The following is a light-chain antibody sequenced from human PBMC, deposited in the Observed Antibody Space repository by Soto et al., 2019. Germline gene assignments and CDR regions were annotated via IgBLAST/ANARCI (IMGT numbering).Light chain of an antibody. V-gene: IGKV3-15*01. CDR3: QQYHHWPPIN. CDR1: QSLTNS. CDR2: DTS. J-gene: IGKJ5*01. Sequence: IVLTHSPGTLSLSPCERATLSFRSSQSLTNSFIAWYQQKPGQAPRLLIYDTSSRATGIPARFSGSGSGTEFTLTISSLQSEDFAVYYCQQYHHWPPINFGQGTRLEI.